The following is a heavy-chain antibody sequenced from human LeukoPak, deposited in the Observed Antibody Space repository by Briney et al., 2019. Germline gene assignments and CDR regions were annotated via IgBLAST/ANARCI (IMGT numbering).Heavy chain of an antibody. V-gene: IGHV3-7*01. CDR3: AREITGSSWTYYYYYYMDV. CDR2: IKQDGSEK. Sequence: GGSLRLSCAASGFTFSSYWMSWVRQAPGKGLEWVANIKQDGSEKYYVDSVKGRFTISRDNAKNSLYLQMNSLRAEDTAVYYCAREITGSSWTYYYYYYMDVWGKGTTVTVSS. J-gene: IGHJ6*03. D-gene: IGHD6-13*01. CDR1: GFTFSSYW.